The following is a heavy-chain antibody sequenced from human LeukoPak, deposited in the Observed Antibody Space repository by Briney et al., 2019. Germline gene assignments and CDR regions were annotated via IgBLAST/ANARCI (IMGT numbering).Heavy chain of an antibody. CDR3: ARRYCSSTSCYLSLGLDY. CDR2: INHSGST. CDR1: GGSFSGYY. D-gene: IGHD2-2*01. Sequence: SGTLSLTCAVYGGSFSGYYWSWIRQPPGKGLEWIGEINHSGSTNYNPSLKSRVTISVDTSKNQFSLKLSSVTAADTAVYYCARRYCSSTSCYLSLGLDYWGQGTLVTVSS. J-gene: IGHJ4*02. V-gene: IGHV4-34*01.